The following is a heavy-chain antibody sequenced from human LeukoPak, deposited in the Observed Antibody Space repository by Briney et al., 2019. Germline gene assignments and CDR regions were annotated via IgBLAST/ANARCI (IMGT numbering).Heavy chain of an antibody. J-gene: IGHJ4*02. D-gene: IGHD6-13*01. CDR2: IKQDGNEK. CDR3: ARVGTAEGTLEDY. V-gene: IGHV3-7*01. Sequence: GGSLRLSCAASGFTFSIYWMSWVRQAPGKGLEWVANIKQDGNEKYCVDSVKGRFTISRDNAKNSLYLQMNSLRVEDTAVYYCARVGTAEGTLEDYWGQGTLVTVSS. CDR1: GFTFSIYW.